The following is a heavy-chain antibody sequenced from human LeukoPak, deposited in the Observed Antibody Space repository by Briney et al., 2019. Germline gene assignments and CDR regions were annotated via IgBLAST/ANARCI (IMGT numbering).Heavy chain of an antibody. V-gene: IGHV1-18*04. CDR1: GYTFTGYF. CDR3: ARDLGGSGSYFI. CDR2: INAYNGNT. D-gene: IGHD1-26*01. J-gene: IGHJ4*02. Sequence: ASVRVSCKASGYTFTGYFIHWVRQAPGQGLEWMGWINAYNGNTNYAQKLQGRVTMTTDTSTSTAYMELRSLRSDDTAVYYCARDLGGSGSYFIWGQGTLVTVSS.